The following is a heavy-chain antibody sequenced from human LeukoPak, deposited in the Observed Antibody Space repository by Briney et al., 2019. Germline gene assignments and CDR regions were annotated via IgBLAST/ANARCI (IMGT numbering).Heavy chain of an antibody. V-gene: IGHV3-21*01. Sequence: GGSLRLSCAASGFTFSSYSMNWVRQAPGKGLEWVSSISSSSSYIYYADSVKGRFTISRDNAKNSLYLQMNSLRAEDTAVYYCARVFWSPGTTSGVAFDIWGQGTMVTVSS. J-gene: IGHJ3*02. D-gene: IGHD1-1*01. CDR2: ISSSSSYI. CDR1: GFTFSSYS. CDR3: ARVFWSPGTTSGVAFDI.